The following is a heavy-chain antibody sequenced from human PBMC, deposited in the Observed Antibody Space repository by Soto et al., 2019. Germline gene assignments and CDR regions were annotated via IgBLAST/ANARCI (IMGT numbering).Heavy chain of an antibody. Sequence: GGSLRLSCAASGFTFSSCVMHWVRQAPGKGLEWVAVISYDGSNTYYADAVKGRFTISRDDSTNTLYLQMNSLRAEDTAVFYCAKLTDNYYDSTGYHDPLDYWGKGPMITVST. CDR2: ISYDGSNT. D-gene: IGHD3-22*01. CDR3: AKLTDNYYDSTGYHDPLDY. V-gene: IGHV3-30*18. J-gene: IGHJ4*02. CDR1: GFTFSSCV.